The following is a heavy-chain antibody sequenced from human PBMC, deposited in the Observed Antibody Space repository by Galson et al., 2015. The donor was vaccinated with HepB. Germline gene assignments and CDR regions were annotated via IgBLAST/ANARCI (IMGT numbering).Heavy chain of an antibody. CDR1: GFTFSSYT. CDR3: ARDEEQWLNYFDY. V-gene: IGHV3-30*04. CDR2: ISYDGSSK. Sequence: SLRLSCAASGFTFSSYTMHWVRQAPGKGLEWVAVISYDGSSKYYADSVKGRFTISRDNSKNTLYLQMNSLRAEDTAVYYCARDEEQWLNYFDYWGQGTLVTVSS. D-gene: IGHD6-19*01. J-gene: IGHJ4*02.